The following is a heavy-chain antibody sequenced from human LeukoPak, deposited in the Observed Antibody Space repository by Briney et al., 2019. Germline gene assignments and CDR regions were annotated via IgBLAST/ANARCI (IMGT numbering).Heavy chain of an antibody. V-gene: IGHV3-11*06. CDR1: GFTFSDYY. D-gene: IGHD3-3*01. CDR2: ISSSSSYI. CDR3: AREAIFGVVIDY. Sequence: PGGSLRLSCAASGFTFSDYYMSWIRQAPGKGLEWASSISSSSSYIYYADSVKGRFTISRDNAKNSLYLQMNSLRAEDTAVYYCAREAIFGVVIDYWGQGILVTVSS. J-gene: IGHJ4*02.